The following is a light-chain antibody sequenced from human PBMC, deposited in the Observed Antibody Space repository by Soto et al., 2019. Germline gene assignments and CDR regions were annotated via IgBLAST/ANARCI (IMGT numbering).Light chain of an antibody. V-gene: IGKV3-15*01. CDR2: GAS. J-gene: IGKJ5*01. CDR1: QSVSSN. CDR3: PHDNNLPPIT. Sequence: EIVMTQSPATLSVSPGERATLSCRASQSVSSNLAWYQQKPGQAPRLLIYGASTRATGIPARFSGSGSGTEFPLTIRRLQSEDFAVYFCPHDNNLPPITFGQGTRLEIK.